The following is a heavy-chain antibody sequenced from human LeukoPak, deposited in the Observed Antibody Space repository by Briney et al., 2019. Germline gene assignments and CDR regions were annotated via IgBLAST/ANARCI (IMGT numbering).Heavy chain of an antibody. V-gene: IGHV3-48*03. D-gene: IGHD6-19*01. J-gene: IGHJ3*02. CDR1: GFTFSNYE. CDR3: ARDSPYFAVAGYAFDI. Sequence: PGGSLRLSCAASGFTFSNYEMNWVRQAPGKGLEWVSYISSSGSTIYYGDSVKGRFTISRDNAKNSVYLQMNSLRAEDTAVYYCARDSPYFAVAGYAFDIWGQGTMVTVSS. CDR2: ISSSGSTI.